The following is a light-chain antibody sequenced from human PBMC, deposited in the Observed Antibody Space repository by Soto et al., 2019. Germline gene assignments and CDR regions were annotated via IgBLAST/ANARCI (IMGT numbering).Light chain of an antibody. J-gene: IGKJ1*01. Sequence: EIVLTQSPGTLSLSPGERVTLSCGASQSILANYLAWYQQKPGQAPRLLIYGASNRATGIPDRFSGSGSGTDFTLTVSRLEPEDFAVYFCLQYGTPWWTFGQGARVEIK. CDR2: GAS. CDR1: QSILANY. V-gene: IGKV3-20*01. CDR3: LQYGTPWWT.